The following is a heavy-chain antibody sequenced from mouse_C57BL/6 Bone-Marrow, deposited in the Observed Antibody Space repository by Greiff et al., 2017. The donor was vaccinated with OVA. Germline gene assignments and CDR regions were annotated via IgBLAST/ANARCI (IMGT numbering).Heavy chain of an antibody. D-gene: IGHD1-1*01. CDR2: IDPSDSYT. J-gene: IGHJ2*01. Sequence: QVQLQQPGAELVMPGASVKLSCKASGYTFTSYWMHWVKQRPGQGLEWIGEIDPSDSYTNYNQKFKGKSTLTVDKSSSTAYMQLSSLTSEDSAVYYCARSGGYYYGSSEYYFDYWGQGTTLTVSS. CDR1: GYTFTSYW. CDR3: ARSGGYYYGSSEYYFDY. V-gene: IGHV1-69*01.